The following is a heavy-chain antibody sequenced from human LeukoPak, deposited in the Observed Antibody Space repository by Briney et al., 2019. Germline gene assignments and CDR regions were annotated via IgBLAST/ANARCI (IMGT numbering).Heavy chain of an antibody. CDR1: GFTFSYYG. Sequence: PGRSLSHSCEASGFTFSYYGFHWVRQAPGKGLEWVADIWFVGNNKYYADSVKGRFTISRDNSKKTEYLQMNRMRAEDTACYYFLVDVQPYVWGEGTVLTVSS. CDR3: LVDVQPYV. D-gene: IGHD2-15*01. CDR2: IWFVGNNK. V-gene: IGHV3-33*03. J-gene: IGHJ4*02.